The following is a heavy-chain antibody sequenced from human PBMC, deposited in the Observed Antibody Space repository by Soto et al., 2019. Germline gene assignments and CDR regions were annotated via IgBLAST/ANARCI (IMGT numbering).Heavy chain of an antibody. Sequence: QVQLQETGPRLVKPSGTLSLTCTVSGGSITNSNWWSWVRLPPAKGLEWIGDVYHAGSTKYNPSLERRVTMSVDTSNNPFALPWTSVTAADTAVYFCAGGPPIVGNTTPLDSWGQGTLVTVS. CDR1: GGSITNSNW. D-gene: IGHD1-26*01. CDR2: VYHAGST. CDR3: AGGPPIVGNTTPLDS. J-gene: IGHJ4*02. V-gene: IGHV4-4*02.